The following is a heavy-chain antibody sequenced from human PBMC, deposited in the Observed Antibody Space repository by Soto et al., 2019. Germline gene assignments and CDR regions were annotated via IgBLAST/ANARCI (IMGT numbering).Heavy chain of an antibody. CDR2: INHSGST. CDR3: ARAPWVHRNWFDP. J-gene: IGHJ5*02. D-gene: IGHD1-1*01. Sequence: SETLSLTCAVYGGSFSGYYWSWIRQPPGKGLEWIGEINHSGSTNYNPSLKSRVTISVDTSKNQFSLKLSSVTAADTAVYYCARAPWVHRNWFDPCGQGPLATVS. CDR1: GGSFSGYY. V-gene: IGHV4-34*01.